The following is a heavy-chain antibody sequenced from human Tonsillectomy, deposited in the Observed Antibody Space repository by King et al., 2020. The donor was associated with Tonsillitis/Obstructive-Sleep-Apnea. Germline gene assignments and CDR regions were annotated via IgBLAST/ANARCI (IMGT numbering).Heavy chain of an antibody. CDR1: GFTFSSYG. CDR3: ARGLEYSSSSPFDY. D-gene: IGHD6-6*01. J-gene: IGHJ4*02. CDR2: IWYDGSNK. Sequence: VKLVESGGGVVQPGRSLRLSCAASGFTFSSYGMHWVRQAPGKGLEWVAVIWYDGSNKYYADSVKGRFTISRDNSKNTLYLQMNSLRAEDTAVYYCARGLEYSSSSPFDYWGQGTLVTVSS. V-gene: IGHV3-33*01.